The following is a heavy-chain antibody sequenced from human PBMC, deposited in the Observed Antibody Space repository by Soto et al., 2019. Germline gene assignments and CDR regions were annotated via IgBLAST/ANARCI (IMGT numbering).Heavy chain of an antibody. D-gene: IGHD6-6*01. CDR1: GYTFTSYY. V-gene: IGHV1-46*03. CDR3: ARDCRIAARGTPGFEI. J-gene: IGHJ3*02. Sequence: ASVKVSCKASGYTFTSYYMHWVRQAPGQGLEWMGIINPSGGSTSYAQKFQGRVTMTRDTSTSTAYMELSSLRSEDTAVYYCARDCRIAARGTPGFEIWGQGSMVTVSS. CDR2: INPSGGST.